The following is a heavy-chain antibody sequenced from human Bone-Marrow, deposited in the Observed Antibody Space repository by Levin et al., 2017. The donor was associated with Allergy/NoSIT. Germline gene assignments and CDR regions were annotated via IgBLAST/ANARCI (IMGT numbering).Heavy chain of an antibody. J-gene: IGHJ4*02. CDR3: ARDPDSDTAMVPVDY. Sequence: ASVKVSCKASGYTFTSYGISWVRQAPGQGLEWMGWISAYNGNTNYAQKLQGRVTMTTDTSTSTAYMELRSLRSDDTAVYYCARDPDSDTAMVPVDYWGQGTLVTVSS. CDR2: ISAYNGNT. V-gene: IGHV1-18*01. CDR1: GYTFTSYG. D-gene: IGHD5-18*01.